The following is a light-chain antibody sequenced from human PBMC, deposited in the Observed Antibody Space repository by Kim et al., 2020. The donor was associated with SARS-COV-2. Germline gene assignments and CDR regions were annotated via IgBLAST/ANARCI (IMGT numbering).Light chain of an antibody. J-gene: IGLJ1*01. Sequence: ATNSCTKTSRDIGAYKYVSWYQQHPGKAPKLMIYEVKRRPSGVPDRFSGSKSGNTASLTISGLQAEDEADYYCTSYAGSNNLDVFGTGTKVTVL. CDR1: SRDIGAYKY. CDR2: EVK. V-gene: IGLV2-8*01. CDR3: TSYAGSNNLDV.